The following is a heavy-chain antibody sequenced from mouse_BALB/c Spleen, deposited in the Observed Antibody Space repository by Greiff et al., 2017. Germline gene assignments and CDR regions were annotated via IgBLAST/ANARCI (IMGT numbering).Heavy chain of an antibody. Sequence: VMLVESGPGLVQPSQSLSITCTVSGFSLTSYGVHWVRQSPGKGLEWLGVIWSGGSTDYNAAFISRLSISKDNSKSQVFFKMNSLQANDTAIYYCARNWGYDDAMDYWGQGTSVTVSS. D-gene: IGHD2-14*01. CDR1: GFSLTSYG. CDR2: IWSGGST. V-gene: IGHV2-2*02. CDR3: ARNWGYDDAMDY. J-gene: IGHJ4*01.